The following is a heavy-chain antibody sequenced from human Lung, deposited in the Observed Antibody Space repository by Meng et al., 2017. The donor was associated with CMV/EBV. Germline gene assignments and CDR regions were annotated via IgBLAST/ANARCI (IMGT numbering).Heavy chain of an antibody. Sequence: SXXVSXKASGGASTSYTIIWLRQDAGQGCEWMGRLIPILDVTNYEEKFQGRGTITADKSTAIAYLELGSLRSDDTAVYYCATDTCFYASCYVGSVRHYFSGMDAXDQGXTVTVSS. CDR1: GGASTSYT. CDR2: LIPILDVT. D-gene: IGHD2-2*01. CDR3: ATDTCFYASCYVGSVRHYFSGMDA. V-gene: IGHV1-69*04. J-gene: IGHJ6*02.